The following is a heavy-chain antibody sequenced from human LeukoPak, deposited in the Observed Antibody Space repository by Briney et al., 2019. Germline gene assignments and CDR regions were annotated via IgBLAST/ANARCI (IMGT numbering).Heavy chain of an antibody. CDR1: GYSFTSYW. CDR2: IDPSDSYT. CDR3: ATGAIVVVPAASREFDY. Sequence: GESLKISCKGSGYSFTSYWISWVRPMPGKGLEWMGRIDPSDSYTNYSPSFQGHVTISADKSISTAYLQWSSLKASDTAMYYCATGAIVVVPAASREFDYWGQGTLVTVSS. J-gene: IGHJ4*02. D-gene: IGHD2-2*01. V-gene: IGHV5-10-1*01.